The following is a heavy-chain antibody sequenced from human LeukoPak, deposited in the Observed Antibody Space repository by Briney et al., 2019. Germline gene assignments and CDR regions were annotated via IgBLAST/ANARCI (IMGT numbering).Heavy chain of an antibody. D-gene: IGHD2-2*01. CDR1: GGSISSGDYY. Sequence: SQTLSLTCTVSGGSISSGDYYWSWIRQPPGKGREWIGYSYYSGITYYHPSLTSRVTISADTSKNQFYLKLSPVTAADTAVYYCARYCSSTSCFFDAFDIWGQGTVVTVSS. CDR2: SYYSGIT. J-gene: IGHJ3*02. V-gene: IGHV4-30-4*08. CDR3: ARYCSSTSCFFDAFDI.